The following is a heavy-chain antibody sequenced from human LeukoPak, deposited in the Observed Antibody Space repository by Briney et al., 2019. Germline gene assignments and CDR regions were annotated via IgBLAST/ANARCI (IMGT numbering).Heavy chain of an antibody. V-gene: IGHV4-39*07. CDR3: ATEAGRWLQFCYMDV. D-gene: IGHD5-24*01. J-gene: IGHJ6*03. Sequence: SGTLSLTCTVSGGSISGSSYFWGWLRQPPGKGLEWIASIYYTGSTNYSPSLKSRVTISVDTSKNQFSLKLNSVTAADTAVYYCATEAGRWLQFCYMDVWGEGSTVTVYS. CDR2: IYYTGST. CDR1: GGSISGSSYF.